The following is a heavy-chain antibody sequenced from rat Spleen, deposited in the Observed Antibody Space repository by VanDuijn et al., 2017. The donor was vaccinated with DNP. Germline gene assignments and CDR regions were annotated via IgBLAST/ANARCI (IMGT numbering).Heavy chain of an antibody. CDR2: VSSGGNT. D-gene: IGHD1-1*01. CDR1: GFSFTTYT. J-gene: IGHJ3*01. V-gene: IGHV2-6*01. CDR3: TRVYYSAEDWFAY. Sequence: QVQLKESGPGLLQPSQTLSLTCTVSGFSFTTYTVRLIRQPPGKGLEWIAAVSSGGNTYYNSGLKSRLSISRDTSKSQVFLKMNSLQTEDTAIYFCTRVYYSAEDWFAYWGQGTLVTVSS.